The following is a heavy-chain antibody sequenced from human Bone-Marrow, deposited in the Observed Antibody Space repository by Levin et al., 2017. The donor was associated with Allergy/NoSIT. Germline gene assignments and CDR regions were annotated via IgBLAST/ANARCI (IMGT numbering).Heavy chain of an antibody. CDR2: MNPHISNL. Sequence: GESLKISCQASGYTFSSYDINWVRQATGQGLEWMGWMNPHISNLGYAQKFQGRVTMTRNTSISTAYMELFSLKSDDTAVYYCARGRPQYCSGGTCGNYYFDYWGQGTLVTVSS. CDR1: GYTFSSYD. D-gene: IGHD2-15*01. V-gene: IGHV1-8*01. J-gene: IGHJ4*02. CDR3: ARGRPQYCSGGTCGNYYFDY.